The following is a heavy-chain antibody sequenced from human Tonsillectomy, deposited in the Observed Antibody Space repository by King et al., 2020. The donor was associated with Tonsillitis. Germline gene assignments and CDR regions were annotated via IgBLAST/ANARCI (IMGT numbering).Heavy chain of an antibody. CDR2: ISGSGGSI. J-gene: IGHJ4*02. CDR1: GFTFSSYA. CDR3: AKEYYDILTGYYARPFDY. Sequence: EVQLVESGGGLVQPGGSLRLSCAASGFTFSSYAMSWVRQAPGKGLEWVSAISGSGGSIYYADSVKGRFTISRDNSKNTLYLQVNSLRAEDTAVYYCAKEYYDILTGYYARPFDYWGQGTLVTVSS. D-gene: IGHD3-9*01. V-gene: IGHV3-23*04.